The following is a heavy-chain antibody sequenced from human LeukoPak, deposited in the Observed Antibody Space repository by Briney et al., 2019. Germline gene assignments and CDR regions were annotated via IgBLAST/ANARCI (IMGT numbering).Heavy chain of an antibody. J-gene: IGHJ4*02. D-gene: IGHD1-26*01. CDR1: SGSISSGDYY. V-gene: IGHV4-30-4*08. CDR2: IYYNGGT. CDR3: ARDRASTRSGSYFDY. Sequence: PSETLSLTCTVSSGSISSGDYYWSWIRQPPRKNLEWIGYIYYNGGTHYNSSLESRVTISVDTSKNQFSLKLSSVTAADTAVYYCARDRASTRSGSYFDYWGQGTLVTVSS.